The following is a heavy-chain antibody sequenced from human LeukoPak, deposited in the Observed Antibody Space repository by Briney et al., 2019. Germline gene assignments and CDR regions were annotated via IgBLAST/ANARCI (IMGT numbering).Heavy chain of an antibody. CDR1: GFSFSTYS. D-gene: IGHD6-6*01. CDR3: ARPTYSSSSYPY. Sequence: GGSLRLSCAASGFSFSTYSMSWVRQAPGKGLECVANIKHDGGESYYLDSVKGRFTISRDNAKNSLYLQMNSLRVEDTAVYYCARPTYSSSSYPYWGQGTLVTVSS. J-gene: IGHJ4*02. CDR2: IKHDGGES. V-gene: IGHV3-7*01.